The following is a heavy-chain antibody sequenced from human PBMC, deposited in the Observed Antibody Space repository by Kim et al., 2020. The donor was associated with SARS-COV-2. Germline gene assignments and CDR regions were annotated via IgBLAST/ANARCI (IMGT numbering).Heavy chain of an antibody. J-gene: IGHJ4*02. Sequence: VKGRFSNSRDNSKNAVYLQMNTLRPEDTAVYYCAGDRNGGGVVVAAALEFWGQGTLVTVSS. V-gene: IGHV3-30*01. D-gene: IGHD2-15*01. CDR3: AGDRNGGGVVVAAALEF.